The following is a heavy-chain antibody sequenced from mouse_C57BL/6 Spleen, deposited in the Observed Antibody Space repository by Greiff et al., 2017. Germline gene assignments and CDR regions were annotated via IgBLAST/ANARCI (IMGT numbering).Heavy chain of an antibody. J-gene: IGHJ4*01. D-gene: IGHD3-2*02. CDR2: ISYDGSN. V-gene: IGHV3-6*01. CDR3: AGGELRLRGGYYYAMDY. CDR1: GYSITSGYY. Sequence: VQLVESGPGLVKPSQSLSLTCPVTGYSITSGYYWNWIRQFPGNKLEWMGYISYDGSNNYNPSLKNRISITRDTSKNQFFLKLNSVTTEDTATYYCAGGELRLRGGYYYAMDYWGQGTSVTVSS.